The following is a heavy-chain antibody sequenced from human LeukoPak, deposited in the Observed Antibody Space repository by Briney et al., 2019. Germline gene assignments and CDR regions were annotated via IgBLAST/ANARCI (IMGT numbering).Heavy chain of an antibody. Sequence: HPGGSLRLSCAASGFTFSSYWMHWVRQAPGKGLEWVSAISGSGGSTYYADSVKGRFTISRDNSKNTLYLQMNSLRAEDTAIYYCAKVDIVVVPAARGFDYWGQGTLVTVSS. CDR1: GFTFSSYW. V-gene: IGHV3-23*01. CDR3: AKVDIVVVPAARGFDY. J-gene: IGHJ4*02. D-gene: IGHD2-2*01. CDR2: ISGSGGST.